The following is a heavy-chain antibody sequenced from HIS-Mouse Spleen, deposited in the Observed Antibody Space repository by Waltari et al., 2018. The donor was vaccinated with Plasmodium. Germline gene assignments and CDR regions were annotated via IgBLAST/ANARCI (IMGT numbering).Heavy chain of an antibody. V-gene: IGHV1-2*02. CDR2: INPNSGGT. CDR1: GYTFTGYY. J-gene: IGHJ1*01. CDR3: ARVLGYKAAAGTFVEYFQH. Sequence: QVQLVQSGAEVKKPGASVKVPCKASGYTFTGYYIHWVRQAPGQGLEWMGWINPNSGGTNYAKKFQGRVTMTRDTSISTDYMELSRLRSDDTAVYYCARVLGYKAAAGTFVEYFQHWGQGTLVTVSS. D-gene: IGHD6-13*01.